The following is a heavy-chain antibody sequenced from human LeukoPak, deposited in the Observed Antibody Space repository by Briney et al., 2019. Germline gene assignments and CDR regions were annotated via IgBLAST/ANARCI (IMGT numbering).Heavy chain of an antibody. CDR2: ISGSGGST. V-gene: IGHV3-23*01. Sequence: PGGSLRLSCAASGFTFSSYSMNWVRQAPGKGLEWVSAISGSGGSTYYADSVKGRFTISRDNSKNTLYLQMNSLRAEDTAVYYCARSYSGSFYFDYWGQGTLVTVSS. D-gene: IGHD1-26*01. J-gene: IGHJ4*02. CDR3: ARSYSGSFYFDY. CDR1: GFTFSSYS.